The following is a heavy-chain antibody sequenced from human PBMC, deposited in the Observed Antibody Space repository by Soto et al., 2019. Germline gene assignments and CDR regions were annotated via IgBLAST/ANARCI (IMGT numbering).Heavy chain of an antibody. CDR3: AREESYYDSSGFLAY. V-gene: IGHV1-18*01. Sequence: ASVKVACKASGYTFTSYGISWVLQAPGQGLEWMGWISAYNGNTNYAQKLQGRVTMTTDTSTSTAYMELRSLRSDDTAVYYCAREESYYDSSGFLAYWGQGTLVTVSS. J-gene: IGHJ4*02. CDR1: GYTFTSYG. D-gene: IGHD3-22*01. CDR2: ISAYNGNT.